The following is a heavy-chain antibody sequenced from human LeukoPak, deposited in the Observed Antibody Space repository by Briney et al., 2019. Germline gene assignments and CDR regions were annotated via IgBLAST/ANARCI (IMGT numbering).Heavy chain of an antibody. J-gene: IGHJ4*02. CDR3: ATPLIGQGVSLGY. D-gene: IGHD3-16*01. V-gene: IGHV1-18*01. CDR1: GYTFTTYG. Sequence: ASVKVSCKASGYTFTTYGISWVRQAPGQGLEWMGWITTYSGNTYYAQKLQGRVTMTTDTSTSTAYMELRSLRSDDTAVYYCATPLIGQGVSLGYWGQGSLVTVSS. CDR2: ITTYSGNT.